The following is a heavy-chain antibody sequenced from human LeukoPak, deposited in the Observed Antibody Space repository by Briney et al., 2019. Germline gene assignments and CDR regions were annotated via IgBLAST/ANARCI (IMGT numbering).Heavy chain of an antibody. CDR2: IYHSGST. CDR1: GGSISRGGYS. V-gene: IGHV4-30-2*01. J-gene: IGHJ4*02. D-gene: IGHD3-22*01. CDR3: ARLRHPIETYYYDSSGYYFDY. Sequence: PSETLSLTCAVSGGSISRGGYSWSWIRQPPGKGLEWIGYIYHSGSTYYNPSLKSRVTISVDRSKNQFSLKLSSVTAADTAVYYCARLRHPIETYYYDSSGYYFDYWGQGTLVTVSS.